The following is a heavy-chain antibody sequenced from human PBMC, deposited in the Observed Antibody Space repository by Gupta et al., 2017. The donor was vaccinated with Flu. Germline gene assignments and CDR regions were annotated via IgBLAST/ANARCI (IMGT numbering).Heavy chain of an antibody. Sequence: PGNRLEWGSVISGSSGYLYYANSVKGRLTVSRDNAKNILYLQMDSLTVDDTAVYYCARDPEGVPPAANEKLDYWGQGTLVTVSS. V-gene: IGHV3-21*06. CDR3: ARDPEGVPPAANEKLDY. J-gene: IGHJ4*02. CDR2: ISGSSGYL. D-gene: IGHD2-2*01.